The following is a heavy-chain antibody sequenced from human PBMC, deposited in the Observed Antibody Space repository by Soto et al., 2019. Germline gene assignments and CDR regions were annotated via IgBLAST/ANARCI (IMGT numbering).Heavy chain of an antibody. Sequence: QLQLQESGSGLVKPSQTLSLTCAVSGGSISSGGYSWSWIRQPPGKGLEWIGNIYQSGSTNYKPTLSSRVTISVDRSKTHCSLKLISLPAADTPVYYCARGGNWNPRGSHYGMEIWGQGTTVTVSS. V-gene: IGHV4-30-2*01. D-gene: IGHD1-20*01. CDR2: IYQSGST. J-gene: IGHJ6*02. CDR1: GGSISSGGYS. CDR3: ARGGNWNPRGSHYGMEI.